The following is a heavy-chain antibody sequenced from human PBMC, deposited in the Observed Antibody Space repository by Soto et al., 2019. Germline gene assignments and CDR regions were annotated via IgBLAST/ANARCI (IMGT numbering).Heavy chain of an antibody. CDR2: IDTSGNT. J-gene: IGHJ4*02. D-gene: IGHD5-12*01. CDR3: SSSRVATIWAGEGYFDY. V-gene: IGHV4-4*07. Sequence: SETLSLTCTVSGGSISTYYWSWIRQPAGKGLEWIGRIDTSGNTNYNPSLKSRVTMSVDTSKKQFSLKLSSVTAADTAVYYCSSSRVATIWAGEGYFDYWGQGTLVTVSS. CDR1: GGSISTYY.